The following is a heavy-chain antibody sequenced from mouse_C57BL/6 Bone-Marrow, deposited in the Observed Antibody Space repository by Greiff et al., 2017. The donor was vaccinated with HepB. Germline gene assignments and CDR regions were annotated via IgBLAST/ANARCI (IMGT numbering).Heavy chain of an antibody. CDR3: AREGLYYDYDLYFDY. D-gene: IGHD2-4*01. CDR2: IYPGSGST. Sequence: QVQLQQPGAELVKPGASVKMSCKASGYTFTSYWITWVKQRPGQGLEWIGDIYPGSGSTNYNEKFKSKATLTVDTSSSTAYMQLSGLTSEDSAVYYWAREGLYYDYDLYFDYWGQGTTVTVSS. V-gene: IGHV1-55*01. CDR1: GYTFTSYW. J-gene: IGHJ2*01.